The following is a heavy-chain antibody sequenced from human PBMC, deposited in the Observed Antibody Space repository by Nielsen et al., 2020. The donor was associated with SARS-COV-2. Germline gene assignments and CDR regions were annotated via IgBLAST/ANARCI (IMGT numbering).Heavy chain of an antibody. CDR1: GFIVSKNY. V-gene: IGHV3-66*01. J-gene: IGHJ6*03. CDR3: ARDGVGYYYYMDV. D-gene: IGHD3-3*01. Sequence: GESLKISCAASGFIVSKNYMNWVRQAPGKGLEWVSVIFSDGSTYYADSVKGRFTISRDTSRNTLFLQMNSLRDEDTGVYYCARDGVGYYYYMDVWGKGTTVTASS. CDR2: IFSDGST.